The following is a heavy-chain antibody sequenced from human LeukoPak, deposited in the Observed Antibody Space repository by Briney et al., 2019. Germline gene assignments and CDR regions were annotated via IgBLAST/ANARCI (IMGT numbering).Heavy chain of an antibody. CDR3: ARGDSGYDNDAFDI. V-gene: IGHV4-59*01. CDR1: GGSFSSYY. J-gene: IGHJ3*02. D-gene: IGHD5-12*01. CDR2: IYYSGST. Sequence: SETLSLTCTVSGGSFSSYYWSWIRQPPGKGLEWIGYIYYSGSTNYNPSLKSRVTISVDTSKNQFSLKLSSVTAADTAVYYCARGDSGYDNDAFDIWGQGTMVTVSS.